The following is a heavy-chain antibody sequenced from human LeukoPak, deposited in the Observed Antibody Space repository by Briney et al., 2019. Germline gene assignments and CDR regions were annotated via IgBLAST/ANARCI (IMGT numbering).Heavy chain of an antibody. D-gene: IGHD4-23*01. J-gene: IGHJ3*02. CDR1: GGSISSYY. Sequence: SETLSLTCTVSGGSISSYYWSWIRQPAGKGLEWIGRVYTSGSTNYNPSLKSRVTMSVDTSKNQFSLKLSSVTAADTAVYYCARDGYGGNYWYGAFDIWGQGTMVTVSS. CDR3: ARDGYGGNYWYGAFDI. CDR2: VYTSGST. V-gene: IGHV4-4*07.